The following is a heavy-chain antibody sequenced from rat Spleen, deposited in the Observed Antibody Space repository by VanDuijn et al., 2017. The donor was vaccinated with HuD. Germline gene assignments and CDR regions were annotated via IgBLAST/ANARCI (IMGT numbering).Heavy chain of an antibody. CDR3: TRGLSMSSTNYYYALFAY. CDR1: GYSITSNY. Sequence: EVQLQESGPGLVKPSQSLSLTCSVTGYSITSNYWGWIRKFPGNKMEWMGYIDYSGRTSHNPSLKSRISITRDTSKNQFFLQLNSVTTEDTATYYCTRGLSMSSTNYYYALFAYWGQGTLVTVSS. CDR2: IDYSGRT. V-gene: IGHV3-1*01. J-gene: IGHJ3*01. D-gene: IGHD1-6*01.